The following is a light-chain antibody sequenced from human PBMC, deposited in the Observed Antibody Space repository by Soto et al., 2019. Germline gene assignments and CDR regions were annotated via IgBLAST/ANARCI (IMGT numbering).Light chain of an antibody. CDR3: KSRTTRNTLV. CDR2: EVT. CDR1: SSDVGGYNA. Sequence: QSVLAQPASVSGSPGQTISISCTGTSSDVGGYNAVSWYQHHPGKAPKLIIYEVTHRPAGVSGRFSASKSGNTASLTITGLQAEDEADYYCKSRTTRNTLVFGGGTKLTVL. V-gene: IGLV2-14*01. J-gene: IGLJ3*02.